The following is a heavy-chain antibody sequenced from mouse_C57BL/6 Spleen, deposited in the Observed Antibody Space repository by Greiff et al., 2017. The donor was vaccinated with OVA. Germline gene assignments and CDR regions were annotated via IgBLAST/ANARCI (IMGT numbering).Heavy chain of an antibody. J-gene: IGHJ4*01. CDR1: GFTFTDYY. D-gene: IGHD6-1*01. CDR3: ARSPLSYAIDY. Sequence: EVKVVESGGGLVQPGGSLSLSCAASGFTFTDYYMSWVRQPPGKALEWLGFIRNKANGYTTEYSASVKGRFTISRDNSQRILYLQMNALRAEDSATYYCARSPLSYAIDYWGQGTSVTVSS. CDR2: IRNKANGYTT. V-gene: IGHV7-3*01.